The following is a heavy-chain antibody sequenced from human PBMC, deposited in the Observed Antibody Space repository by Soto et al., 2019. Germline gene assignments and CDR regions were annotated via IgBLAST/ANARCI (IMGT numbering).Heavy chain of an antibody. CDR2: ISGSGGSA. CDR1: GFTFSNYA. D-gene: IGHD5-18*01. V-gene: IGHV3-23*01. Sequence: EVQLLESGGGLVQPGGSLRLSCAASGFTFSNYAMSWVRQAPGKGLEWVSIISGSGGSAYYADSVKGRFTISRDNSKNTLYLQMNSLRAEDTAVYYCANQGSSFATHAFDIWGQGTLVTVSS. CDR3: ANQGSSFATHAFDI. J-gene: IGHJ3*02.